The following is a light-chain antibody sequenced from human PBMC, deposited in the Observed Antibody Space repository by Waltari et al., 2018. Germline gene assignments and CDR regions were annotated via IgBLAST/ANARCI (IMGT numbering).Light chain of an antibody. J-gene: IGLJ3*02. Sequence: QSALTQPASVSGSPGQSITIPCTGTSSDVGGYNHVPWYQQHPGKAPKLMIYDVNNRPSGVSNRFSGSKSGNTASLTISGLQAEDEADYYCSSFTSSSTWVFGGGTKLTVL. V-gene: IGLV2-14*03. CDR3: SSFTSSSTWV. CDR2: DVN. CDR1: SSDVGGYNH.